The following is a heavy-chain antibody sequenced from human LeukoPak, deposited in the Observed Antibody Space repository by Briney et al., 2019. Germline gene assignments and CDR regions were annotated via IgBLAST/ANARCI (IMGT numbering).Heavy chain of an antibody. CDR3: ATGVYCATTTCPGYGNYYYFMDV. Sequence: EASVKVSCKVSGFTLRELSIHWVRQAPGKGLEWVGGFYPKDGEAVYAERFRDRVILTDDRSSNTAYMDLSRLGADDTAVYYCATGVYCATTTCPGYGNYYYFMDVWGEGTTVTV. V-gene: IGHV1-24*01. CDR2: FYPKDGEA. J-gene: IGHJ6*03. CDR1: GFTLRELS. D-gene: IGHD2-21*01.